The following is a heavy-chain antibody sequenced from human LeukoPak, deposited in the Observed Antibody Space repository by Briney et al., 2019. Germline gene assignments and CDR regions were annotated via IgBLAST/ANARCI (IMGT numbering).Heavy chain of an antibody. D-gene: IGHD4-23*01. CDR3: ARDNSIHERGWWFDP. V-gene: IGHV1-46*01. J-gene: IGHJ5*02. CDR2: INPRGTST. Sequence: GASVKVSCKASGYIFTNFGISWVRQAPGQGLEWMGLINPRGTSTIYAEKFQGRIIMTGDMSTTTDYMELSSLKSDDTAVYYCARDNSIHERGWWFDPWGQGTLVTVSS. CDR1: GYIFTNFG.